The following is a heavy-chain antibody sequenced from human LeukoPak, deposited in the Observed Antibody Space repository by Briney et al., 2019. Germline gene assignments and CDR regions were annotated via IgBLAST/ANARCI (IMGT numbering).Heavy chain of an antibody. CDR1: GFTFSSYA. J-gene: IGHJ4*02. V-gene: IGHV3-21*01. CDR2: ISSSSSYI. CDR3: AREWGDNYDSSGPDY. D-gene: IGHD3-22*01. Sequence: PGGSLRLSCAASGFTFSSYAMSWVRQAPGKGLEWVSSISSSSSYIYYADSVKGRFTISRDNAKNSLYLQMNSLRAEDTAVYYCAREWGDNYDSSGPDYWGQGTLVTVSS.